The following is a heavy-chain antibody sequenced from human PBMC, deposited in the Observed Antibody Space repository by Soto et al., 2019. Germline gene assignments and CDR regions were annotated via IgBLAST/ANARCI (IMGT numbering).Heavy chain of an antibody. J-gene: IGHJ5*01. V-gene: IGHV3-23*01. CDR2: VSDTGLST. D-gene: IGHD3-22*01. CDR1: GFTFRSYA. Sequence: PGGSLRLSCAASGFTFRSYALSWVRQAPGKVLEWVPTVSDTGLSTYYAGSVTGRFTISRDNSRNTLYRQMNGLRAEDTAVYYCAKSFYDSSGFDSWGLGTLVTVSS. CDR3: AKSFYDSSGFDS.